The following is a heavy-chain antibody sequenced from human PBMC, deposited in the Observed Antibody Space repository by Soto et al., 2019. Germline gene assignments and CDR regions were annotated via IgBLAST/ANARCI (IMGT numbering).Heavy chain of an antibody. V-gene: IGHV3-23*01. CDR1: GFTFNNYA. D-gene: IGHD3-10*01. J-gene: IGHJ4*02. CDR3: AKDSYHGSGSYITPYYFDS. CDR2: ISGSGQRT. Sequence: EVQLLESGGGLVQPGGSLRLSCAASGFTFNNYAMSWVRQAPGKGLEWVSVISGSGQRTSYADSVKGRFTVSRDNSKNTVELHMKSLRAEDMAVYYCAKDSYHGSGSYITPYYFDSWGQGTLITVSS.